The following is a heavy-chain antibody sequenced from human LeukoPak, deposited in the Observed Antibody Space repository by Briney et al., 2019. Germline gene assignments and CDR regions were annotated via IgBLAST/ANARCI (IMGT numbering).Heavy chain of an antibody. Sequence: PGGSLRLSCAASGFTVSSNYMSWVRQAPGKGLEWVSVIYSGGSTYYADSVKGRFTISRDNSKNTLYLQMNSLRAEDTAVYYCVRARRWLQSPGGAFDIWGQGTMVTVSS. CDR1: GFTVSSNY. CDR2: IYSGGST. J-gene: IGHJ3*02. V-gene: IGHV3-66*01. CDR3: VRARRWLQSPGGAFDI. D-gene: IGHD5-24*01.